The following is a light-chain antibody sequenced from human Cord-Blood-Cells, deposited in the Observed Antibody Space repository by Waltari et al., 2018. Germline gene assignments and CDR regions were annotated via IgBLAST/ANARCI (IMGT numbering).Light chain of an antibody. CDR1: QSILHSDGKTY. CDR3: MQRIQLPGT. Sequence: DIVMTQTPLSLSVTPGQPASISSKSRQSILHSDGKTYLYWYLHTTGQPPQLLIYEVSNRCSGVPDRVSGSGSGTDVTLNISRVEAEDVGVYYCMQRIQLPGTFGQGTKVEI. V-gene: IGKV2D-29*01. CDR2: EVS. J-gene: IGKJ1*01.